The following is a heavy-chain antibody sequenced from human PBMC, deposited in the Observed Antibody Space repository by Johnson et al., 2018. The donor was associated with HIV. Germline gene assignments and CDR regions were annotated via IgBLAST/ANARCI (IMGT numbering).Heavy chain of an antibody. J-gene: IGHJ3*02. V-gene: IGHV3-64*01. CDR3: AREGAWSLRAAAGRGAFDI. Sequence: VLLVESGGGLVQPGGSLRLSCAASGFTFSSYAMHWVRQAPGKGLEYVSAITSNGGSTYYAKSVKGRFTISRDNSKNTLYLQMGSLRAEDMAVYYCAREGAWSLRAAAGRGAFDIWGQGTMVTVSS. CDR2: ITSNGGST. CDR1: GFTFSSYA. D-gene: IGHD6-13*01.